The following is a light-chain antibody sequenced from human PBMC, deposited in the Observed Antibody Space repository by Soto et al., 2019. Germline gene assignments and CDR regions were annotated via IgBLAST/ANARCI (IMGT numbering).Light chain of an antibody. Sequence: QSVLTQPPSASGTPGQRVTISCSGSSSNIGSNTVNWYQQLPGTAPKLLSYSNNQRSSGVPDRFSGSKSGTSASLAISGLQSEEEADYYCAAWDDSLNGVVFGGGTTLTVL. CDR2: SNN. CDR3: AAWDDSLNGVV. CDR1: SSNIGSNT. J-gene: IGLJ2*01. V-gene: IGLV1-44*01.